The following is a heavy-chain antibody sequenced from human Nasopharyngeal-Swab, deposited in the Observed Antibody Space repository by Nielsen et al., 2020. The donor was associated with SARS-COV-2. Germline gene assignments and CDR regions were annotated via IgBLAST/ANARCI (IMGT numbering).Heavy chain of an antibody. Sequence: SETLSLTCTVSGGSISSSSYYWGWIRQPPGKGLEWIGSIYYTGSTYDHPSLKSRVTISVDTSKNQFSLKLSSVTAADTAVYYCSRLGRFLEWSRLSDEPDYYYGMDVWGQGTTVTVSS. CDR3: SRLGRFLEWSRLSDEPDYYYGMDV. CDR1: GGSISSSSYY. CDR2: IYYTGST. V-gene: IGHV4-39*01. J-gene: IGHJ6*02. D-gene: IGHD3-3*01.